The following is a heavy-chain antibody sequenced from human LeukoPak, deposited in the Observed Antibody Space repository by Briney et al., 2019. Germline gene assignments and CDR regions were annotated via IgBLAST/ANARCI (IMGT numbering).Heavy chain of an antibody. J-gene: IGHJ6*02. CDR2: ISGSGGST. CDR1: GFTFRSYA. CDR3: AKETDQYYYYGMDV. Sequence: GCSLRVSCPACGFTFRSYAMSWLRQAPGKGLEWVSAISGSGGSTYYADSVKGRFTISRDNSKNTLYLQMNSLRAEDTAVYYCAKETDQYYYYGMDVWGQGTTVTVSS. V-gene: IGHV3-23*01.